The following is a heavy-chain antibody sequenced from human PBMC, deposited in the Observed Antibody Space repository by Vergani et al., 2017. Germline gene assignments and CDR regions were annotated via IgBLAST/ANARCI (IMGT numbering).Heavy chain of an antibody. V-gene: IGHV5-51*03. D-gene: IGHD3-3*01. CDR3: ARGQVYTIFGVGSPDY. CDR1: GYSFTSYW. CDR2: IYPGDSDT. Sequence: EVQLVQSGAEVKKPGESLKISCKGSGYSFTSYWIGWVRQMPGKGLEWMGIIYPGDSDTRYRPSFQGQVTISADKSISTAYLQWSSLRAEDTAMYYCARGQVYTIFGVGSPDYWGQGTLVTVSS. J-gene: IGHJ4*02.